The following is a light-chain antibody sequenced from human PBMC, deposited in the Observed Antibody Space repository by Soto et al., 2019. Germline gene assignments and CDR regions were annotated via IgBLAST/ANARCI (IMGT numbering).Light chain of an antibody. J-gene: IGKJ1*01. CDR3: QQYESSPWT. V-gene: IGKV1-5*03. CDR2: KMS. Sequence: DVEMSLTQKTLFASVGETVNITCRASQSIRTWLAWYQQRPGKAPKLLIYKMSASERGVPARFSGSGSGTEFTLTISILQPEDGASYYSQQYESSPWTFGQVTNVDIK. CDR1: QSIRTW.